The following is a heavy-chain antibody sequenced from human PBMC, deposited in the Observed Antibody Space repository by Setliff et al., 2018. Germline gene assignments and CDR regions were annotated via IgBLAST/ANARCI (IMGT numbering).Heavy chain of an antibody. Sequence: PSETLSLTCTVSGGSVSPYCWSWIRQPPGKGLQWIGYIYHNGNTNFNPSLKSRVNMSIDTSKNQFALNLKSVTAADTAVYYCARDRTAYSYGLDVWGQGTTVTVSS. CDR3: ARDRTAYSYGLDV. J-gene: IGHJ6*02. V-gene: IGHV4-59*02. CDR2: IYHNGNT. D-gene: IGHD5-18*01. CDR1: GGSVSPYC.